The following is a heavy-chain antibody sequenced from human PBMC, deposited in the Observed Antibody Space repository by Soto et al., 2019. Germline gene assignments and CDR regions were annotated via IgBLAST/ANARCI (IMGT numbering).Heavy chain of an antibody. J-gene: IGHJ4*02. D-gene: IGHD3-10*01. CDR1: GVASNNNA. Sequence: GASVKVSCKASGVASNNNANSWVRQAPGQGLEWMGGIVPVFGTANYAQKFRGRVKITADESTRTLNMELSSLRSEDTAVYYCATLQGSGTYYDDDYWGQGTMVTVSS. V-gene: IGHV1-69*13. CDR2: IVPVFGTA. CDR3: ATLQGSGTYYDDDY.